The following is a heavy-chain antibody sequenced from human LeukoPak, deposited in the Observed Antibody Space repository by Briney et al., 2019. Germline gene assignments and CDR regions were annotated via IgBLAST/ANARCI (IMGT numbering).Heavy chain of an antibody. CDR1: GFTFNRNN. V-gene: IGHV3-48*01. CDR3: AREPILAVAGDF. J-gene: IGHJ4*02. CDR2: ISSTSITM. Sequence: PGGSLRLSCAASGFTFNRNNMNWVRQAPGKGLEWVSYISSTSITMYYADSVKGRFTISRDNAKNSLYLQMNSLRADDTAVYYCAREPILAVAGDFWGQATLVTVSP. D-gene: IGHD6-19*01.